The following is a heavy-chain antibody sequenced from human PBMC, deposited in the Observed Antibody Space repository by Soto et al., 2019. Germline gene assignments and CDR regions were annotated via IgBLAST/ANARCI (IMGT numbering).Heavy chain of an antibody. D-gene: IGHD3-9*01. CDR1: GGSIGIGVYS. Sequence: QVQLQESGPGLVKPSQTLSLTATFLGGSIGIGVYSWVWIRQPPGKGLEWIGYIYYSGSTYYNPSLKSRVTISVDTYKNQFSLKLSSVTAADTAVYYCARDWLFFDYWGQGTLVTVSS. CDR3: ARDWLFFDY. J-gene: IGHJ4*02. V-gene: IGHV4-30-4*01. CDR2: IYYSGST.